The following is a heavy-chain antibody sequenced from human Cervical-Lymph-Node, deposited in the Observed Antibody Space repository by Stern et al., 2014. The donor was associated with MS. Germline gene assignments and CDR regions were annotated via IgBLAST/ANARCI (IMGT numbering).Heavy chain of an antibody. V-gene: IGHV2-5*02. Sequence: QITLKESGPTLVKPTQTLTLTCTFSGFSLSTSGVGVGWIRQPPGKALEWLALIYWDDEKRYSPSLKSRLTIPKDTSKNQVVLTMTNMDPVDTATYYCARKEQWLGTFDYGGQGTLVPVSS. J-gene: IGHJ4*02. CDR1: GFSLSTSGVG. CDR3: ARKEQWLGTFDY. D-gene: IGHD6-19*01. CDR2: IYWDDEK.